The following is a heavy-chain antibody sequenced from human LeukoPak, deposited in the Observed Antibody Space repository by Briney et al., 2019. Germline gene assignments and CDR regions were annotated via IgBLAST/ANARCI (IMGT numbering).Heavy chain of an antibody. Sequence: GGSLRLSCAASGFTFSSSAMSWIRQTPGKGLEWVSSITGNGATTYYPDSVKGRFTISRDNSKNTLYLQMNSLRVEDTAIYYCAKDLRSGGSYPDYWGQGTLVAVSS. CDR2: ITGNGATT. J-gene: IGHJ4*02. CDR3: AKDLRSGGSYPDY. CDR1: GFTFSSSA. V-gene: IGHV3-23*01. D-gene: IGHD1-26*01.